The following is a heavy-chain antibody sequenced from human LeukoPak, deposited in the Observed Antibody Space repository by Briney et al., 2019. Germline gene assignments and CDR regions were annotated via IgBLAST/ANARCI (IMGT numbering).Heavy chain of an antibody. CDR2: IKQDGSEK. J-gene: IGHJ4*02. Sequence: GGSLRLSCAASGFTFSSFWMTWVRQAPGKGLEWVANIKQDGSEKYYVDSVRGRFTISRDNATNSLYLQMNSLRAEDTAVYYCAGDLNYFDHWGQGTLVTVSS. CDR3: AGDLNYFDH. V-gene: IGHV3-7*01. CDR1: GFTFSSFW.